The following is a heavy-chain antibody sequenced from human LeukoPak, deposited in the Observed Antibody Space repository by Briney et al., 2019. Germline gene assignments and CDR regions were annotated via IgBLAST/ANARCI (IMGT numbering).Heavy chain of an antibody. CDR1: GGSISNYY. Sequence: SETLSLTCTVSGGSISNYYWNWIRQPPGKGLEWIGYIYNSGSINYNPSLKSRVNISVDTSKNQFYLRLTSVSAADTAVYYCARGFDSKSTYFDYWGQGTLLTVSS. CDR3: ARGFDSKSTYFDY. D-gene: IGHD5-12*01. J-gene: IGHJ4*02. V-gene: IGHV4-59*01. CDR2: IYNSGSI.